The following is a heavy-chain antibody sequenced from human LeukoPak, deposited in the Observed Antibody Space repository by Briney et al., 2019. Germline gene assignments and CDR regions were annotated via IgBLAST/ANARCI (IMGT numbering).Heavy chain of an antibody. CDR3: AKATGATTYFDN. CDR1: GFTFSSYA. V-gene: IGHV3-23*01. CDR2: ISPGGTTI. D-gene: IGHD1-26*01. J-gene: IGHJ4*02. Sequence: GGSLRLSCAASGFTFSSYAMSWVRQAPGKGLEWVSAISPGGTTIYYADSVKGRFTASRDNSKNTLYLQMNSLRAEDTAVYYCAKATGATTYFDNWGQGTLVTVSS.